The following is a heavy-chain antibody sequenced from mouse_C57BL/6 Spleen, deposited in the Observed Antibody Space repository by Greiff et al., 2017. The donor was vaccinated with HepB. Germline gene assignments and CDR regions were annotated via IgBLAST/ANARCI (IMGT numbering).Heavy chain of an antibody. J-gene: IGHJ1*03. CDR1: GYSITSGYY. V-gene: IGHV3-6*01. CDR2: ISYDGSN. D-gene: IGHD4-1*01. Sequence: VQLQQSGPGLVKPSQSLSLTCSVTGYSITSGYYWNWIRQFPGNKLEWMGYISYDGSNNYNPSLKNRISITRDTSKNQFFLKLNSVTTEDTATYYCATGTGYFDVWGTGTTVTVSS. CDR3: ATGTGYFDV.